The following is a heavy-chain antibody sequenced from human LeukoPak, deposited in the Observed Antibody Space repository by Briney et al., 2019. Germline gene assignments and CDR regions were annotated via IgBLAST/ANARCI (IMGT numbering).Heavy chain of an antibody. CDR3: ARGYCGGGSCYADAFDI. J-gene: IGHJ3*02. Sequence: KTSETLSLTCTVSGDSISSYYWSWLRQPPGKGLEWIGYIYYSESPNYNPSLKSRVTISVDTSKDQFSLKLTSVTAADTAVYYCARGYCGGGSCYADAFDIWGQGTMVTVSS. V-gene: IGHV4-59*08. CDR1: GDSISSYY. D-gene: IGHD2-15*01. CDR2: IYYSESP.